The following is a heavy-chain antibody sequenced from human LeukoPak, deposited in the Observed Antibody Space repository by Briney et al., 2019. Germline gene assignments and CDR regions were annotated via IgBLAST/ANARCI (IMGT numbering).Heavy chain of an antibody. CDR3: LIQLWPLDV. J-gene: IGHJ6*02. CDR2: IIPILGIA. Sequence: GASVKFSCNAYGGTFSSYTISWVRQAPGQGLEWMGRIIPILGIANYAQKFQGRVTITADKSTSTAYMELSSLRSEDTAVYYCLIQLWPLDVWGQGTTVTVSS. CDR1: GGTFSSYT. D-gene: IGHD5-18*01. V-gene: IGHV1-69*02.